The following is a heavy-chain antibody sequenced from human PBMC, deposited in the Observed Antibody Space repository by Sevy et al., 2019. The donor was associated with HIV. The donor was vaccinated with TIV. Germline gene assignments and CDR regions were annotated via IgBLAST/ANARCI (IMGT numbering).Heavy chain of an antibody. Sequence: GGSLRLSCAASGFNFNTYAMNWVRQTPDKGLELVSGITATGDRTFYTDPVRGRFTMSRDNSKNTVYLQLNNVRAEDTAIYYCANRDHNERFNGNSVFDYWGQGTLVTVSS. CDR3: ANRDHNERFNGNSVFDY. CDR1: GFNFNTYA. D-gene: IGHD1-26*01. V-gene: IGHV3-23*01. J-gene: IGHJ4*02. CDR2: ITATGDRT.